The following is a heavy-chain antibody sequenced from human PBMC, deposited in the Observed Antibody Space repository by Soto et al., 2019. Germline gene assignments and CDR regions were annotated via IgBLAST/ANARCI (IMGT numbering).Heavy chain of an antibody. Sequence: QVQLVQSGAEVKKSGASVKVSCKASGYSFTSFGISWMRQAPGQGLEWVGWISAYNGNTNYAQKLQGRVTMTTGTSASTVDMEVRSLRSDDTAVYYCARDGLAGALFAYWGQGTLVTVSS. D-gene: IGHD1-26*01. V-gene: IGHV1-18*01. J-gene: IGHJ4*02. CDR2: ISAYNGNT. CDR3: ARDGLAGALFAY. CDR1: GYSFTSFG.